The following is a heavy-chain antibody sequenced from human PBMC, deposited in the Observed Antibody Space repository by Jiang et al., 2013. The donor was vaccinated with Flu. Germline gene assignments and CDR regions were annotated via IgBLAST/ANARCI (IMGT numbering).Heavy chain of an antibody. D-gene: IGHD3-9*01. J-gene: IGHJ4*02. Sequence: SRVTISVDTPKNQFSLKLSSVTAADTAVYYCARELYYDIFPYYFDYWGQGTLVTVSS. V-gene: IGHV4-30-2*04. CDR3: ARELYYDIFPYYFDY.